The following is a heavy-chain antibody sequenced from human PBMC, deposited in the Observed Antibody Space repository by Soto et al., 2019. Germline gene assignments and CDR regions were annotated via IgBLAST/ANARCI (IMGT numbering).Heavy chain of an antibody. V-gene: IGHV4-34*02. D-gene: IGHD5-12*01. J-gene: IGHJ5*02. CDR1: GESFFGYY. Sequence: QVHLQQWGAGLFKPSETLSLTCAVYGESFFGYYWSWIRQPPGKGLEWIGEINHRGSANYNPSLNSRVTISVDTSNNQFSLKLSSVTAADTSVYYCARTDIVTTNCFDPWGQGTLVTVSS. CDR2: INHRGSA. CDR3: ARTDIVTTNCFDP.